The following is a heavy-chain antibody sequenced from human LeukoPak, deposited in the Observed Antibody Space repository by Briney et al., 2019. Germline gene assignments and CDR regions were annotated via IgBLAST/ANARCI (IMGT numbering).Heavy chain of an antibody. Sequence: GGSLRLSCAVSGFTVSDNYITWVRQAPGKGLEWVSVIYANGNTYYGDSMQGRLTISRDKSKNTVFLQMNSLRVEDTAMYYCARVGEGELGNWFDPWGQGTLVTVSS. D-gene: IGHD3-10*01. J-gene: IGHJ5*02. CDR3: ARVGEGELGNWFDP. CDR2: IYANGNT. CDR1: GFTVSDNY. V-gene: IGHV3-53*01.